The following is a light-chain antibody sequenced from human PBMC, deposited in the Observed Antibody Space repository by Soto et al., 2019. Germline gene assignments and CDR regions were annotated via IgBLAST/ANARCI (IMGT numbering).Light chain of an antibody. Sequence: DIQMTQSPSTLSGSVGDRVTITCRASQSISSWLAWYQHKLGNPPKLLIYDTSRLESAVPSRFSASGSGTEFTLTISGLQPDDFATYYCHQYNSYTWTFGQGTKVDIK. J-gene: IGKJ1*01. CDR2: DTS. CDR1: QSISSW. CDR3: HQYNSYTWT. V-gene: IGKV1-5*01.